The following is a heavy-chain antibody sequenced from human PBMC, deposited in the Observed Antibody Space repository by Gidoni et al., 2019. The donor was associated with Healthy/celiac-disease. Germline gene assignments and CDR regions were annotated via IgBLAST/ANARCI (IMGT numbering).Heavy chain of an antibody. J-gene: IGHJ5*02. V-gene: IGHV4-30-2*01. CDR2: INHSGST. CDR1: GGSISSGGYS. CDR3: ARGEYCSSTSCLYNWFDP. Sequence: QLQLQESGSGLVKPSQTLSLTCAVSGGSISSGGYSWSWIRQPPGKGLEWIGYINHSGSTYYNPSLKSRVTISVDRSKNQFSLKLSSVTAADTAVYYCARGEYCSSTSCLYNWFDPWGQGTLVTVSS. D-gene: IGHD2-2*01.